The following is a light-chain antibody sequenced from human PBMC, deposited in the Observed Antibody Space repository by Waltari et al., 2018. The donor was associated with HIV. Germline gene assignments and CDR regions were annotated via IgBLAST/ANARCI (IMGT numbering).Light chain of an antibody. CDR3: QHYDNWPPWT. CDR1: ETIHNN. CDR2: GAS. J-gene: IGKJ1*01. V-gene: IGKV3-15*01. Sequence: EIIMTQSSLTLSVSPGDRVTLSCRASETIHNNLAWYQQKPGQAPGFRISGASTRATGIPARFSGSVSGTDYRLTISSLQSEDFAVYYCQHYDNWPPWTFGQGTTVESK.